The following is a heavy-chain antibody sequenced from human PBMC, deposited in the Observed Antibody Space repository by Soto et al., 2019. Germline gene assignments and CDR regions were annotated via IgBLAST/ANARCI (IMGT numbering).Heavy chain of an antibody. Sequence: EVQLVESGGDLVQPGGSLRLSCVASAFSSSTSWMSWFRQAPGKGPEWVAIIRQDGSEKFYVESVKGRFTISRDSAKDSLSLQMNSLRVEDTAVYYCARGRGWLFDIWGPGTQVTVSS. CDR3: ARGRGWLFDI. J-gene: IGHJ4*02. V-gene: IGHV3-7*01. D-gene: IGHD6-19*01. CDR2: IRQDGSEK. CDR1: AFSSSTSW.